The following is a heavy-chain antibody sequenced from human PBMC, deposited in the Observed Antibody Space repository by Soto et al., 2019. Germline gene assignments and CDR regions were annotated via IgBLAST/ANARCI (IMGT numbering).Heavy chain of an antibody. Sequence: PSETLSLTCSVFGASIRSSYWTWVRQPAGKGLEWIGLFYSNGIINYNPSLRSRVTMSVDTSKNQFSLELRSVTAADTGVYYCASWLVGAPFDSWGHGTLVTVSS. D-gene: IGHD1-26*01. V-gene: IGHV4-4*07. CDR1: GASIRSSY. CDR2: FYSNGII. CDR3: ASWLVGAPFDS. J-gene: IGHJ4*01.